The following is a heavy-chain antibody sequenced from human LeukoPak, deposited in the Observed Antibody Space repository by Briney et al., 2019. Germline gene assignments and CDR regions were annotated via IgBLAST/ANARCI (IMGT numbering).Heavy chain of an antibody. Sequence: ASVKVSCKASGYTFTSYGISWVRQAPGQGLEWMGWISAYNGNTNYAQKLQGRVTMTTDTSTSTAYMELRSLRSDDTAVYYCARVGPGYYDFWSGSWRYFDLWGRGTLVTVSS. J-gene: IGHJ2*01. CDR2: ISAYNGNT. CDR3: ARVGPGYYDFWSGSWRYFDL. V-gene: IGHV1-18*01. D-gene: IGHD3-3*01. CDR1: GYTFTSYG.